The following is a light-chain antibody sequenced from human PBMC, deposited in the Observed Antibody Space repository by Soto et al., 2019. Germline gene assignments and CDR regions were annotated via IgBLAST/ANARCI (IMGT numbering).Light chain of an antibody. V-gene: IGKV3-20*01. CDR2: GTS. J-gene: IGKJ1*01. CDR3: QQYGSSPRT. Sequence: EIVLTQSPGTLSLSPEERATVSCRASQSVSSSSLAWYQQKPGQAPRLLIYGTSSRATGIADRFSGSGSGTDFTLTISRLEPEDCAVYYCQQYGSSPRTFGQGTKVDIK. CDR1: QSVSSSS.